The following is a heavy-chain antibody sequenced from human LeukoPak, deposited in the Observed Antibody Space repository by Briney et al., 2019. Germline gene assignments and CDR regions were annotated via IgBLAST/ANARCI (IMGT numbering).Heavy chain of an antibody. CDR1: GGSVSSGSYY. V-gene: IGHV4-61*01. CDR2: IYYSGST. CDR3: ARASIVVVPAARIGNWFDP. J-gene: IGHJ5*02. Sequence: KTSETLSLTCTVSGGSVSSGSYYWSWIRQPPGKGLGWIGYIYYSGSTNYNPSLKSRVTISVDTSKNQFSLKLSSVTAAGTAVYYCARASIVVVPAARIGNWFDPWGQGTLVTVSS. D-gene: IGHD2-2*01.